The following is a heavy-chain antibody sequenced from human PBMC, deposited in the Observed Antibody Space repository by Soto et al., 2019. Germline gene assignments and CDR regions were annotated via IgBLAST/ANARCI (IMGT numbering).Heavy chain of an antibody. J-gene: IGHJ4*02. CDR1: GFTFSSFG. D-gene: IGHD2-15*01. Sequence: QVQLVESGGGVVQPGRSLGLSCATSGFTFSSFGMHWVRQAPGKGLEWVAFIYYDGSNKYHADSVKGRFTISRDNSKNTLDLHMNSLRAEDTAVYYCARDLAGGRYFDYWGQGTLVTVSS. V-gene: IGHV3-33*01. CDR2: IYYDGSNK. CDR3: ARDLAGGRYFDY.